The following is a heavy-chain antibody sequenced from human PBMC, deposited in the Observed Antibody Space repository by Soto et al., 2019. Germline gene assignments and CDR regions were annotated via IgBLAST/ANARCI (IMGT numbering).Heavy chain of an antibody. CDR2: IVPMLGTP. CDR1: GGTFDNFI. Sequence: QVQLVQSGAEVKEPGSSVRVSCNASGGTFDNFIMNWVRQTPGQGLEWMGGIVPMLGTPTYAEKFKGRVTISATGSTSTMYMEVTSLRSEDTAIYYCARNGTYSSSLSQYSGMDVWGQGTTVTVAS. CDR3: ARNGTYSSSLSQYSGMDV. V-gene: IGHV1-69*01. J-gene: IGHJ6*02. D-gene: IGHD1-26*01.